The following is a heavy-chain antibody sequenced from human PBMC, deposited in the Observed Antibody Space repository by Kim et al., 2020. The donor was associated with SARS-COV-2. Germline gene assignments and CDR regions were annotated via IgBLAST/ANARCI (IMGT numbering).Heavy chain of an antibody. V-gene: IGHV3-21*01. D-gene: IGHD3-3*01. CDR3: ARVDTIFGVGQYFDY. Sequence: DSVKGRFTISRDNAKNSLYLQMNSLRAEDTAVYYCARVDTIFGVGQYFDYWGQGTLVTVSS. J-gene: IGHJ4*02.